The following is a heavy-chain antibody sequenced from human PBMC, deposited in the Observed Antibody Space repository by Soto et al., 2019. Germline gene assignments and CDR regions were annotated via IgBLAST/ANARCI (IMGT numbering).Heavy chain of an antibody. Sequence: ASVKVSCKASGYTFTSYYMHWVRQAPGQGLEWMGIINPSGGSTSYAQKFQGRVAMTRDTSTSTVYMELSSLRSEDTAVYYCARDPTTVTTYNYYYYGMDVWGQGTTVTVSS. CDR2: INPSGGST. J-gene: IGHJ6*02. CDR1: GYTFTSYY. CDR3: ARDPTTVTTYNYYYYGMDV. D-gene: IGHD4-17*01. V-gene: IGHV1-46*01.